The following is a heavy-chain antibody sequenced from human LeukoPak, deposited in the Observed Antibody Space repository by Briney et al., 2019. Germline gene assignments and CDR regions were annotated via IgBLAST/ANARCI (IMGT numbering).Heavy chain of an antibody. Sequence: GASVKVSCKASGYTFTNYGITWVRQAPGQELEWMGWISTDNGNTNYAQKLQGRVTMTTDTSTSTAYMELRSLRSDDTAVYYCARAGNMVTTHYNCWGQGTLVTVSS. CDR3: ARAGNMVTTHYNC. V-gene: IGHV1-18*01. CDR1: GYTFTNYG. J-gene: IGHJ4*02. CDR2: ISTDNGNT. D-gene: IGHD4-17*01.